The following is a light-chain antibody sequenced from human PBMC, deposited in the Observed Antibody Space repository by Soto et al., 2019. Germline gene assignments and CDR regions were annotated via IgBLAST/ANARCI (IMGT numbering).Light chain of an antibody. V-gene: IGKV3D-20*02. CDR3: QQRHMWPIT. J-gene: IGKJ5*01. Sequence: EIVLTQSPGTLSLPPGERATLSCRASQSVSNNYLAWYQQKPGQAPRLLIYGASNRATGIPDRFSGSGSGTDFTLTISRLEPEDSAVYYCQQRHMWPITFGQGTRLEIK. CDR2: GAS. CDR1: QSVSNNY.